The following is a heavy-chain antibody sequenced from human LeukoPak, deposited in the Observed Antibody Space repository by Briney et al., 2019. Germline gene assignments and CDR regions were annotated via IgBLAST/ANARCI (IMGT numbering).Heavy chain of an antibody. CDR2: INPTGGST. J-gene: IGHJ4*02. CDR1: GYTFTSYY. D-gene: IGHD1-1*01. CDR3: AREVWNDVDY. Sequence: ASVKVSCKASGYTFTSYYMHWVRQAPGQGLEWMGLINPTGGSTGYAQKFQGRVTMTRDMSTSTDYMELSSLRSEDTAIYYCAREVWNDVDYWGQGTLVTVSS. V-gene: IGHV1-46*01.